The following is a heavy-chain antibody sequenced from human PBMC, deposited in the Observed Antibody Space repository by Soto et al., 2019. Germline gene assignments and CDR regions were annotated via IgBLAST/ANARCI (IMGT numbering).Heavy chain of an antibody. CDR2: ISSSSSTI. D-gene: IGHD1-26*01. V-gene: IGHV3-48*02. CDR1: GFTFSSYS. Sequence: GGSLRLSCAASGFTFSSYSMNWVRQAPGKGLEWVSYISSSSSTIYYADSVKGRFTISRDNAKNSLYLQMNSLRDEDTAVYYCARVGQWELLKSFDYWGQGTLVTVSS. J-gene: IGHJ4*02. CDR3: ARVGQWELLKSFDY.